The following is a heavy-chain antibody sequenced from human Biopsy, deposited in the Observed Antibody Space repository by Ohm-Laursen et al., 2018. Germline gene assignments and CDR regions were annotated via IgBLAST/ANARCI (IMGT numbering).Heavy chain of an antibody. CDR3: AREGGGLLPIRLTDF. CDR1: GESFSDYY. D-gene: IGHD1-26*01. J-gene: IGHJ4*02. V-gene: IGHV4-34*01. Sequence: SETLSLTREVSGESFSDYYWSWIRQSPGKGLEWIGEINHRGRSSYSPSLQSRVTISVDASKNQFSLNMKSVTAADTAVYFCAREGGGLLPIRLTDFWGPGMMVTVSS. CDR2: INHRGRS.